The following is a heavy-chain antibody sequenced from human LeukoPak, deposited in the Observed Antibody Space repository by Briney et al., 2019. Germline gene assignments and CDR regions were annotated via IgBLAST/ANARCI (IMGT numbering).Heavy chain of an antibody. D-gene: IGHD3-22*01. CDR2: ISGSGGST. CDR1: GFTFSIYA. V-gene: IGHV3-23*01. Sequence: GGSLRLSCAASGFTFSIYAMSWVRQAPGKGLEWVSAISGSGGSTYYADSVKGRFTISRDSSKNTLYLQMNSLRADDTAVYYCAKRAYDSRGQIQYYFDYWGQGTVVTVSA. CDR3: AKRAYDSRGQIQYYFDY. J-gene: IGHJ4*02.